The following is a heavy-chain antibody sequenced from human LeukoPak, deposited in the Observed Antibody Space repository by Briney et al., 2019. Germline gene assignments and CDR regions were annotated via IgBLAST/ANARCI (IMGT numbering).Heavy chain of an antibody. CDR3: ARRRAVAGTYYFDL. D-gene: IGHD6-19*01. CDR1: GYTFTSYW. CDR2: IYPGDSNS. Sequence: GASLEISCKGSGYTFTSYWIGWGRQVPGKGLEWMGIIYPGDSNSRYSPSFQGQVTTLVDKSISTAYLQWSSLKASDTAMYYCARRRAVAGTYYFDLWGQGTLVTVSS. V-gene: IGHV5-51*01. J-gene: IGHJ4*02.